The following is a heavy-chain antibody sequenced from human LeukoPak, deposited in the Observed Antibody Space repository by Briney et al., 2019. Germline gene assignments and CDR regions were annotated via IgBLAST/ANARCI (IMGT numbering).Heavy chain of an antibody. CDR3: AKGSSGWPYHFDY. V-gene: IGHV3-15*01. CDR2: IKSKTDGGTT. J-gene: IGHJ4*02. CDR1: GFTFSNAW. Sequence: GGSLRLSCAASGFTFSNAWMSWVRQAPGKGLEWVGRIKSKTDGGTTDYAAPVKGRFTISRDDSKNTLYLQMNSLKTEDTAVYYCAKGSSGWPYHFDYWGQGTLVTVSS. D-gene: IGHD6-19*01.